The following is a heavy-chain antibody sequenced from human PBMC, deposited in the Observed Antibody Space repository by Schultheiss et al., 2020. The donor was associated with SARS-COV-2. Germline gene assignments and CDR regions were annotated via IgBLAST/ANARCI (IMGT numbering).Heavy chain of an antibody. Sequence: SVKVSCKASGGTFSSYAISWVRQAPGQGLEWMGRIIPILGIANYAQKFQGRVTITADKSTSTAYMELSSLRSEDTAVYYCARVNCSGGSCYSVYYYYGMDVWGQGTTVTVSS. CDR3: ARVNCSGGSCYSVYYYYGMDV. V-gene: IGHV1-69*04. CDR1: GGTFSSYA. CDR2: IIPILGIA. D-gene: IGHD2-15*01. J-gene: IGHJ6*02.